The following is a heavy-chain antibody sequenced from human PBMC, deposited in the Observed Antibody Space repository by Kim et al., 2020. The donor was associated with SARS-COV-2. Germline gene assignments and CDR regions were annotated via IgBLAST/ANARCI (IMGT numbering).Heavy chain of an antibody. D-gene: IGHD3-9*01. J-gene: IGHJ4*02. Sequence: GGSLRLSCAASGFTFSSYGMHWVRQAPGKGLEWVAVISYDGSNKYYADSVKGRFTISRDNSKNTLYLQMNSLRAEDTAVYYCAKDLDDILTGYLSGWGYWGQGTLVTVSS. V-gene: IGHV3-30*18. CDR1: GFTFSSYG. CDR2: ISYDGSNK. CDR3: AKDLDDILTGYLSGWGY.